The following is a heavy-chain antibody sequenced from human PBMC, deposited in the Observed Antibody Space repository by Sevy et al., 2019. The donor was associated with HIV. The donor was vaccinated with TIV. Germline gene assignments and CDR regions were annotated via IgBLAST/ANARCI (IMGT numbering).Heavy chain of an antibody. CDR3: ARGDSSSWYLFDY. CDR2: IYYSGST. Sequence: SETLSLPCTVSGGSISSYYWSWIRQPPGKGLEWIGYIYYSGSTNYNPSLKSRVTISVDTSKNQFSLKLSSVTAADTAVYYCARGDSSSWYLFDYWGQGTLVTVSS. D-gene: IGHD6-13*01. J-gene: IGHJ4*02. CDR1: GGSISSYY. V-gene: IGHV4-59*13.